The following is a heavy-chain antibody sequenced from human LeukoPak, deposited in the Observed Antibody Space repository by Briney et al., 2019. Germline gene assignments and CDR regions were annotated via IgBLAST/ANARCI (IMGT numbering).Heavy chain of an antibody. CDR3: ARDPPIVGASAY. D-gene: IGHD1-26*01. CDR1: GGSISGYY. J-gene: IGHJ4*02. Sequence: PSETLSLTCTVSGGSISGYYWSWIPPPPGRGLEWIGYIYYSGSTYYNPSLKSRVTISVDTSKNQFSLKLSSVTAADTAVYYCARDPPIVGASAYWGQGTLVTVSS. CDR2: IYYSGST. V-gene: IGHV4-59*01.